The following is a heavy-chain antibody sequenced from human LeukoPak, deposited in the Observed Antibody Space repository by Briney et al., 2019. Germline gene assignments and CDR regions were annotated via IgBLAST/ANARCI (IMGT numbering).Heavy chain of an antibody. V-gene: IGHV3-48*03. Sequence: TGGSLRLSCAASGFTFSSYEMDWVRQAPGKGLEWVSYISSLGTTTYYADAVKGRFTVSRDNAKNSLYLQMNSLRVEDTAVYFLAPDKSGKGEASLDYWGQGNLV. J-gene: IGHJ4*01. CDR1: GFTFSSYE. D-gene: IGHD3-3*01. CDR2: ISSLGTTT. CDR3: APDKSGKGEASLDY.